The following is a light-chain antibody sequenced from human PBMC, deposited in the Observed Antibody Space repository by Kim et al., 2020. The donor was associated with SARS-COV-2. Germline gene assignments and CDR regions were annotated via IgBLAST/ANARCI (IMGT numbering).Light chain of an antibody. CDR1: QDIGSH. Sequence: IQLTQSPSSLSASVGDRITITCRASQDIGSHLAWYQQKAGKAPQLLIHTASSLQSGVPSRFSGSGSGADFTLTISSLQPEDFASYYCQQVYAYPITFGQGTRLEIK. CDR3: QQVYAYPIT. CDR2: TAS. V-gene: IGKV1-9*01. J-gene: IGKJ5*01.